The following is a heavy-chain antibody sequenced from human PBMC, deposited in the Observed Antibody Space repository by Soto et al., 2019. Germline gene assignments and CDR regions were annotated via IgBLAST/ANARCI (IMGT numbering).Heavy chain of an antibody. D-gene: IGHD3-10*01. CDR2: IIPIFGTA. Sequence: QVQLVQSGAEVKKPGSSVKVSCKASGGTFSAISWVRQAPGQGLEWMGGIIPIFGTANYAQKFQGRVTITADESTSTAYMELSSLRSDDTAVYYCASLFGITSTGPGFGWYFDLWGRGTLVTVSS. J-gene: IGHJ2*01. V-gene: IGHV1-69*12. CDR1: GGTFSA. CDR3: ASLFGITSTGPGFGWYFDL.